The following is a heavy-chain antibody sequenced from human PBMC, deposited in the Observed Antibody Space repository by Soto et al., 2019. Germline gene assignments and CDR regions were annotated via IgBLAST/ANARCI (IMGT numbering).Heavy chain of an antibody. Sequence: QVQLVQSGAEVKKPGASVKVSCKASGYTFTSYAMHWVRQAPGQRLEWMGWINAGNGNTKYSQKFQGRVTITRDTSGSTAYMELSSLRSEDTAVYYCATRGRSLGYYYGMDVWGQGTTVTVSS. J-gene: IGHJ6*02. D-gene: IGHD3-10*01. CDR2: INAGNGNT. CDR1: GYTFTSYA. V-gene: IGHV1-3*01. CDR3: ATRGRSLGYYYGMDV.